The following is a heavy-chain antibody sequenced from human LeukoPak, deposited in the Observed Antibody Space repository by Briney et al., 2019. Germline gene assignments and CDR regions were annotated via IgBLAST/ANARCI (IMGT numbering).Heavy chain of an antibody. CDR1: GGSISSYY. V-gene: IGHV4-59*01. J-gene: IGHJ3*02. CDR3: AREGLAAAGKGDAFDI. Sequence: KPSETLSLTCTVSGGSISSYYWSWIRQPPGKGMEWIGYIYYSGSTNYNPSLKSRVTISVDTSKNQFSLKLSSVTAADTAVYYCAREGLAAAGKGDAFDIWGQGTMVTVSS. D-gene: IGHD6-13*01. CDR2: IYYSGST.